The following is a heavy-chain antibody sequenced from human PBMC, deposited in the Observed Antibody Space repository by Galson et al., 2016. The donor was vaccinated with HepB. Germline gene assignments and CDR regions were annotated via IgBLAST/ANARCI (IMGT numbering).Heavy chain of an antibody. Sequence: SLRLSCAASGFTFGDYVMSWVRQAPGKGLEWVSGISGSGGSTYYADPVKGRFTVSRDNSKNTLYLQLNSLRAEDTALYYCVKGQMAGTLGAFDIWGQGTMVTVSS. CDR2: ISGSGGST. J-gene: IGHJ3*02. V-gene: IGHV3-23*01. CDR1: GFTFGDYV. CDR3: VKGQMAGTLGAFDI. D-gene: IGHD6-19*01.